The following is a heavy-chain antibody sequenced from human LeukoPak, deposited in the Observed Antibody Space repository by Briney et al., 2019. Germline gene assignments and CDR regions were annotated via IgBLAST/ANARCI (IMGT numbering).Heavy chain of an antibody. CDR1: GYTFTGYY. CDR2: INPNSGGA. Sequence: GASVKVSCKASGYTFTGYYMHWVRQAPGQGLEWMGWINPNSGGANYAQKFQGRVTMTRDMSTSTVYMELSSLRSEDTAVYYCARLEPSLRGSTFDYWGQGTLVTVSS. CDR3: ARLEPSLRGSTFDY. D-gene: IGHD5/OR15-5a*01. J-gene: IGHJ4*02. V-gene: IGHV1-2*02.